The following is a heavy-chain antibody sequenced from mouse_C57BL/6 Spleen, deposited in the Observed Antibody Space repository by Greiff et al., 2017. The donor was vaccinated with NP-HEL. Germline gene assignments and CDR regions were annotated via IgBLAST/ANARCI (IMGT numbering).Heavy chain of an antibody. Sequence: QVQLQQPGAELVKPGASVKMSCKASGYTFTSYWITWVKQRPGQGLEWIGDIYPGSGSTNYNEKFKSKATLTVDTSSSTADMQLSSLTSEDSAVYYCARGSYDYDGYDAMDDWGQGTSVTGSS. CDR2: IYPGSGST. D-gene: IGHD2-4*01. V-gene: IGHV1-55*01. CDR3: ARGSYDYDGYDAMDD. J-gene: IGHJ4*01. CDR1: GYTFTSYW.